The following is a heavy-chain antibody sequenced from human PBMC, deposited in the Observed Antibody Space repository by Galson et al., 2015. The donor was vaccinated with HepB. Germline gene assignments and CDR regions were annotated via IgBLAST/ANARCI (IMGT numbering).Heavy chain of an antibody. D-gene: IGHD2-2*01. V-gene: IGHV3-23*01. CDR3: AKVAHDMGYCSSTSCYRVGLGYYFDY. CDR1: GFTFSSYA. CDR2: ISGSGGST. Sequence: SLRLSCAASGFTFSSYAMSWVRQAPGKGLEWVSAISGSGGSTYYADSVKGRFTISRDNSKNTLYLQMNSLRAEDTAVYYCAKVAHDMGYCSSTSCYRVGLGYYFDYWGQGTLVTVSS. J-gene: IGHJ4*02.